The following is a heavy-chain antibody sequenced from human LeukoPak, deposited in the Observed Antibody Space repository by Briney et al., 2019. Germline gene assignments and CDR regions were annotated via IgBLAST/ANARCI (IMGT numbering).Heavy chain of an antibody. CDR3: ARIDRAVAGTIDY. D-gene: IGHD6-19*01. Sequence: SETLSLTCTVSGGSISSYFWSWIRQPPGKGLEWIGYIYYSGSTNYNPSLTSRVTMSVDTSKNQFSLKLSSVTAADTAVYYCARIDRAVAGTIDYWGQGTLVTVSS. CDR1: GGSISSYF. J-gene: IGHJ4*02. CDR2: IYYSGST. V-gene: IGHV4-59*08.